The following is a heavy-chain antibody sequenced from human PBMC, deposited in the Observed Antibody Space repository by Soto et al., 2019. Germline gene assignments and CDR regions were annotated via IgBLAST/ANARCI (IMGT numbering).Heavy chain of an antibody. J-gene: IGHJ3*01. Sequence: QVQLVQSGADVKKPGSSVKVSCKTSGGSFGSSAISWVRHAPAQGLEWMGEIIPVFDKANYAQNFQGRLTITADELTGTVFMDLSSLRAEETPVYFGARLRRDWGDELERRGLATFVTGSS. V-gene: IGHV1-69*01. D-gene: IGHD2-21*01. CDR1: GGSFGSSA. CDR3: ARLRRDWGDELER. CDR2: IIPVFDKA.